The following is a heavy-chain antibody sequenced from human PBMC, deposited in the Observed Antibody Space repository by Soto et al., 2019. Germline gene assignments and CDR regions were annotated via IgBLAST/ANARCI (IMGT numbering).Heavy chain of an antibody. J-gene: IGHJ4*02. V-gene: IGHV1-46*01. Sequence: ASVKVSCKASGYTYTSYYMHWVRQAPGQGLEWMGIINPSGGSTSYAQKFQGRVTMTRDTSTSTVYMELSSLRSEDTAVYYCARGITIFGVVIMAPFDYWGQGTLVTVSS. CDR1: GYTYTSYY. CDR2: INPSGGST. CDR3: ARGITIFGVVIMAPFDY. D-gene: IGHD3-3*01.